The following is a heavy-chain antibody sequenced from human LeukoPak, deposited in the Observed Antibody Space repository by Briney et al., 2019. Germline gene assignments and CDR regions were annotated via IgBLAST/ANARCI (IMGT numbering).Heavy chain of an antibody. V-gene: IGHV3-7*01. CDR2: IKQDGSEK. D-gene: IGHD3-3*01. CDR1: GFTFSRYW. CDR3: ARAKVTYYDFWSGYTYYYYMDV. J-gene: IGHJ6*03. Sequence: PGGSLRLSCAASGFTFSRYWMRWVRQAPGKGLEWVANIKQDGSEKYYVDSVKGRFTISRDNAKNSLYLQMNSLRAEDTAVYYCARAKVTYYDFWSGYTYYYYMDVWGKGTTVTVSS.